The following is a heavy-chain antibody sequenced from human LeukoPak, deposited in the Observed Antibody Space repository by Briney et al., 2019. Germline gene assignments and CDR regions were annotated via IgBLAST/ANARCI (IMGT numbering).Heavy chain of an antibody. V-gene: IGHV4-4*07. CDR3: ARVDLRAAYFDY. CDR2: IYTSGST. CDR1: GGSISSYY. Sequence: SETLSLTCTVSGGSISSYYWSWIRQPAGKGLEWIGRIYTSGSTGYNPSLKSRLTMSVDTSKNQFSLKLSSVTAADTAVYYCARVDLRAAYFDYWGQGTLVTVSS. J-gene: IGHJ4*02. D-gene: IGHD2-15*01.